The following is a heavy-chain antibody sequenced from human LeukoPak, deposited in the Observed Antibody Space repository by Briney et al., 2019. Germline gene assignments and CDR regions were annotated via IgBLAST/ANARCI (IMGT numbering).Heavy chain of an antibody. CDR1: GYTFTSYD. CDR3: ARGEMTILLDV. CDR2: MNPNSGNT. V-gene: IGHV1-8*03. D-gene: IGHD5-24*01. Sequence: ASVKVSCKASGYTFTSYDINWVRQATGQGLEWMGWMNPNSGNTGYEQKFQGRVTITRTTSISTAYMELSSLRSEDTAVYYCARGEMTILLDVWGKGTTVTVSS. J-gene: IGHJ6*04.